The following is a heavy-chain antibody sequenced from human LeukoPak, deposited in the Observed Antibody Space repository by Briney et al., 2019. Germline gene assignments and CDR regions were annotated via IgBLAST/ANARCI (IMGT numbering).Heavy chain of an antibody. CDR3: ARGPPRGYSYGYYFDY. J-gene: IGHJ4*02. Sequence: ASVKVSCKASGYTFTSYDINWVRQATGQGLEWMGWVNPNSGDTGYAQKFQGRVTMTRNTSISTAYMELCSLRSEDTAVYYCARGPPRGYSYGYYFDYWGQGTLVTVSS. CDR1: GYTFTSYD. V-gene: IGHV1-8*01. CDR2: VNPNSGDT. D-gene: IGHD5-18*01.